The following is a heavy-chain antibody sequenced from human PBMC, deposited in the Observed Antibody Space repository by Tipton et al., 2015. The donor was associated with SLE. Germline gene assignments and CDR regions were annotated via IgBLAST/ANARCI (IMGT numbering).Heavy chain of an antibody. CDR3: AHLKTGTTFNDDY. CDR1: GYTFSDYY. Sequence: QLVQSGAEVKKPGATVKISCKVSGYTFSDYYIHWVQQAPGKGLEWMGLVDPEDGETMYAEKFRGRVTLSADTSTDTAYMELSSLRSEDTAVYYCAHLKTGTTFNDDYWGQGTLVTVSS. V-gene: IGHV1-69-2*01. CDR2: VDPEDGET. D-gene: IGHD1-7*01. J-gene: IGHJ4*02.